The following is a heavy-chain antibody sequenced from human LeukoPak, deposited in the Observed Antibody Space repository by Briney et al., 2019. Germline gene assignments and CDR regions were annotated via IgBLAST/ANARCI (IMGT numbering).Heavy chain of an antibody. CDR1: GFTFSDSA. J-gene: IGHJ4*02. CDR3: TGGSGWYSPDY. V-gene: IGHV3-73*01. D-gene: IGHD6-19*01. CDR2: IRGKTNSYAT. Sequence: GGSLRLSCAASGFTFSDSAMNWVRQASGKGLEWVGHIRGKTNSYATAYAASARGRFTISRDDSKNTAYLQMNSLKTEDTAVYYCTGGSGWYSPDYWGQGTLVTVSS.